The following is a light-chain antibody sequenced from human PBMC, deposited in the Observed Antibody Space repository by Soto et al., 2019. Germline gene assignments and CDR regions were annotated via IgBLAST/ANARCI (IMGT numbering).Light chain of an antibody. V-gene: IGKV3-11*01. CDR3: QQCSNWPRT. CDR2: GAS. CDR1: QSVGTC. J-gene: IGKJ1*01. Sequence: EIVLTQSPATLSLSPGERATLSCRASQSVGTCLAWYQQKVGQAPRLLIFGASNRAAGIPAKFSGSGSGTDFTLTISLESEDFAVYYCQQCSNWPRTFGHGTKVDIK.